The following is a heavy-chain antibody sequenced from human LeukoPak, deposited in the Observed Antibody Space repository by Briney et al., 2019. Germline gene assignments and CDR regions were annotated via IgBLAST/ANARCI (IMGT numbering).Heavy chain of an antibody. CDR2: IYSGGST. D-gene: IGHD4-17*01. V-gene: IGHV3-53*01. CDR3: ARGGGTTVTTFDY. Sequence: PGGSLRLSCAASGFTVSGYYMSWVRQAPGKGLEWVSVIYSGGSTYYADSVMGRFTIFRDNSKNTLYLQMNSLRAEDTAVYYCARGGGTTVTTFDYWGQGTLVTVSS. J-gene: IGHJ4*02. CDR1: GFTVSGYY.